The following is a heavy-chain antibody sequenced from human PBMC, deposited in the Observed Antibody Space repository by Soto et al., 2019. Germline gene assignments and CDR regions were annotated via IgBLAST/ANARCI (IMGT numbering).Heavy chain of an antibody. Sequence: XSVKVSCKASGYTFTSYDISWLRQATVHGLEWMGWMNPNNGNTDYAPKFQGRVTMTMNTSIDTAYMELSSLRSEDTAVYYCARSPRNYYALGSYSYFRHWGQGTLVTVS. J-gene: IGHJ1*01. V-gene: IGHV1-8*01. CDR2: MNPNNGNT. CDR1: GYTFTSYD. D-gene: IGHD3-10*01. CDR3: ARSPRNYYALGSYSYFRH.